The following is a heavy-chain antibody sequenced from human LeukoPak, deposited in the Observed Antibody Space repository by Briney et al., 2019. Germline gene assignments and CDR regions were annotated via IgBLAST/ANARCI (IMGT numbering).Heavy chain of an antibody. J-gene: IGHJ4*02. D-gene: IGHD1-1*01. CDR1: GFTFSSYG. CDR3: ARDYWRSIDH. CDR2: IWYDGSNK. V-gene: IGHV3-33*01. Sequence: GGSLRLSCAASGFTFSSYGMHWVRQAPGKGLEWVALIWYDGSNKYYADSVKGRLTISRDNSKNTLYLQMNSLRAEDTAVYYCARDYWRSIDHWGQGTLVTVSS.